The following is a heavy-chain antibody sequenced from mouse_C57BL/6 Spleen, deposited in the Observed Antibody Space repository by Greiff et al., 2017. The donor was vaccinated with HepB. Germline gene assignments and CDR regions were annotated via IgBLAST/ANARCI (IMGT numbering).Heavy chain of an antibody. CDR3: ARKGTASFAY. D-gene: IGHD3-3*01. V-gene: IGHV3-6*01. CDR2: ISYDGSN. J-gene: IGHJ3*01. CDR1: GYSITSGYY. Sequence: ESGPGLVKPSQSLSLTCSVTGYSITSGYYWNWIRQFPGNKLEWMGYISYDGSNNYNPSLKNRISITRDTSKNQFFLKLNSVTTEDTATYYCARKGTASFAYWGQGTLVTVSA.